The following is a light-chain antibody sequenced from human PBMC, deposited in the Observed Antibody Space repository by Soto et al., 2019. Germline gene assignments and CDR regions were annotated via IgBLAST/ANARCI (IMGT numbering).Light chain of an antibody. J-gene: IGKJ1*01. V-gene: IGKV1-27*01. CDR1: QGISNY. CDR3: QKYNSAAWT. CDR2: AAS. Sequence: DIQMTQSPSSLSASVGDRVTIPCRASQGISNYLAWYQQKPGKVPKLLIYAASTLQSGVPSRFSGSGSGTDFTLTISSLQPEDVATYYWQKYNSAAWTFGQGTKVEIK.